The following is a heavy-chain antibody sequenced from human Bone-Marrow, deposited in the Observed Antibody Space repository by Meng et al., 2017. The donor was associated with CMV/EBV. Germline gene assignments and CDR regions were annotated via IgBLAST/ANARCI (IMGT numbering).Heavy chain of an antibody. V-gene: IGHV4-39*07. Sequence: SETLSLTCTVSGDSISSRSYYWGWIRQPPGKGLEWIGNIYYSGSTYYNPSLKSRVTISVDTSKNQFSLKLSSVTAADTAVYYCARLGAPRGWCFDDWGQGTLVTVSS. CDR3: ARLGAPRGWCFDD. CDR2: IYYSGST. J-gene: IGHJ4*02. CDR1: GDSISSRSYY. D-gene: IGHD2-8*02.